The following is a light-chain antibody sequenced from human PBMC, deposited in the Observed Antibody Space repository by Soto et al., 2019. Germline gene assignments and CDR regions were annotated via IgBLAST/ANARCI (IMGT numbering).Light chain of an antibody. CDR3: QQYGISPFT. V-gene: IGKV3-20*01. CDR1: QSGSSSY. Sequence: EIVLTQSPGTLSLSPGERATLFCRASQSGSSSYLAWYQQKPGQAPRLLIYGASSRATGIPDRFSGSGSGTDFTLTISRLEPEDFAVYFCQQYGISPFTFGQGTKVEIK. J-gene: IGKJ2*01. CDR2: GAS.